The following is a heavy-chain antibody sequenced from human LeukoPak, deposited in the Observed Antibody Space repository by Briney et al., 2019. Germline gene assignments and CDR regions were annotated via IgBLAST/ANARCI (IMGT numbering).Heavy chain of an antibody. J-gene: IGHJ6*02. CDR1: GGSISNSTYY. Sequence: SETLSLTCIVSGGSISNSTYYWGWIRQPPGXXXXXXGSIYYSGYTYYNPSLKSRVTISADTSKNQFSLKLSSVTAADTAVYYCARHSPGYYYYDMDVWGQGTTVTVSS. CDR2: IYYSGYT. V-gene: IGHV4-39*01. CDR3: ARHSPGYYYYDMDV.